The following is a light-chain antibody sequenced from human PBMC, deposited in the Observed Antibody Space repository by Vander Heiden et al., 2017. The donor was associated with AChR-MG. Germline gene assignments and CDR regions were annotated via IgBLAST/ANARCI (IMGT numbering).Light chain of an antibody. J-gene: IGLJ3*02. V-gene: IGLV3-1*01. Sequence: SYDLTQPPSVSVSPGQTARITCSADKLGNRFVSWYQQTSGQSPVLSIYQDRERPSGIPERFSGSNSGNTATLTISGTRATDEADYYCQVWDTTSTWVFGGGTKLTVL. CDR2: QDR. CDR3: QVWDTTSTWV. CDR1: KLGNRF.